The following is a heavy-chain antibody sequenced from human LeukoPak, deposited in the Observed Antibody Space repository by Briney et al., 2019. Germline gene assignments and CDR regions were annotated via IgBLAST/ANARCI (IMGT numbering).Heavy chain of an antibody. CDR1: GDSITNNY. Sequence: SETLSLTCIVSGDSITNNYWSWLRQPPGKGLEWVGYFHSSGNTDYNPSLEGRVTISIDTSKNQFSLLLASVTAADTAVYYCARELKWSGPFEIWGQGTMVAVAS. CDR3: ARELKWSGPFEI. D-gene: IGHD2-15*01. CDR2: FHSSGNT. J-gene: IGHJ3*02. V-gene: IGHV4-59*01.